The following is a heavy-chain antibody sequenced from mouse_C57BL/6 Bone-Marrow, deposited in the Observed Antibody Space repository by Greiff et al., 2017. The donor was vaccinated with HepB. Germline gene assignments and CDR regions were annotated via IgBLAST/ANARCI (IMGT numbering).Heavy chain of an antibody. CDR2: INPNNGGT. CDR3: ARGGFYFDY. V-gene: IGHV1-26*01. D-gene: IGHD3-1*01. J-gene: IGHJ2*01. Sequence: VQLQQSGPELVKPGASVKISCKASGYTFTDYYMNWVKQSHGKSLEWIGDINPNNGGTSYNQKFKGKATLTVDKSSSTAYMELSSLTSEDSAVYYCARGGFYFDYWGQGTTLTVSS. CDR1: GYTFTDYY.